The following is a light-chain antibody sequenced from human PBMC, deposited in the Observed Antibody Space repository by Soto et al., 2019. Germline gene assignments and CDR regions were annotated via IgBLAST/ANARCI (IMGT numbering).Light chain of an antibody. Sequence: EIVLTQSPGTLSLFLGGRATLSCRASQSIKNNYLAWYQQKPGQAPRLLLFGASNRATDISDRFSGSGSGTDLTLTISRLEPEDFEVYYCQQYGSKPWTFGQGTEVEVK. CDR2: GAS. CDR3: QQYGSKPWT. CDR1: QSIKNNY. J-gene: IGKJ1*01. V-gene: IGKV3-20*01.